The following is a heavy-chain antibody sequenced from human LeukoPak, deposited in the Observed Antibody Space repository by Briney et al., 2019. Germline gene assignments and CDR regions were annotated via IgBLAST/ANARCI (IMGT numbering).Heavy chain of an antibody. Sequence: GGSLRLSCAASGFTFSSYSMNWVRQAPGKGLEWVSYISSSSSTIYYADSVKGRFTISRDNAKNSLYLQMNSLRAEDTAVYYCARDHSPSGSYYHYYYMDVWGKGTTVTVSS. CDR2: ISSSSSTI. V-gene: IGHV3-48*04. D-gene: IGHD1-26*01. CDR3: ARDHSPSGSYYHYYYMDV. CDR1: GFTFSSYS. J-gene: IGHJ6*03.